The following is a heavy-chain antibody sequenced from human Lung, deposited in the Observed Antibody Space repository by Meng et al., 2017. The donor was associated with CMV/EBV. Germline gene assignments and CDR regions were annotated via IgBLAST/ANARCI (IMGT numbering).Heavy chain of an antibody. CDR2: ITGSGDST. Sequence: GEXXTISCVASGFTFSDFAMTWVRQAPGKGLEWVSTITGSGDSTYLADSVKGRFTVSRVNSKNTLYLQMSSLRADDTAIYYCAKDLAKTKRGFRYVLDGFDTXGQGXLVTVSS. V-gene: IGHV3-23*01. D-gene: IGHD5-12*01. CDR1: GFTFSDFA. CDR3: AKDLAKTKRGFRYVLDGFDT. J-gene: IGHJ5*02.